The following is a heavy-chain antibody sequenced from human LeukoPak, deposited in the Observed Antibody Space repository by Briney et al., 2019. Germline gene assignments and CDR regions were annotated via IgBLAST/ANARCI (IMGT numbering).Heavy chain of an antibody. CDR1: GDSINGYY. CDR2: IFYTGTT. J-gene: IGHJ6*03. D-gene: IGHD2-2*01. CDR3: ARDNQQYYYYYYMDV. V-gene: IGHV4-59*12. Sequence: SETLSLTCTVSGDSINGYYWSWIRQPPGKGLEYIGYIFYTGTTNYNPSLKSRVTISVDTSKNQFSLKLSSVTAADTAVYYCARDNQQYYYYYYMDVWGKGTTVTVSS.